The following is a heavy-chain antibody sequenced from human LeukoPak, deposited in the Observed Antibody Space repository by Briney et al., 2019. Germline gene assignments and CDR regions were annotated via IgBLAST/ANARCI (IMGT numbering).Heavy chain of an antibody. CDR3: ARDRGAGSSWYGEGYYFDY. Sequence: ASVKVFCKASGYTFTGYYMHWVRQAPGQGLEWMGRINPNSGGTNYAQKFQGRVTMTRDTSISTAYMELSRLRSDDTAVYYCARDRGAGSSWYGEGYYFDYWGQGTLVTVSS. J-gene: IGHJ4*02. V-gene: IGHV1-2*06. CDR1: GYTFTGYY. CDR2: INPNSGGT. D-gene: IGHD6-13*01.